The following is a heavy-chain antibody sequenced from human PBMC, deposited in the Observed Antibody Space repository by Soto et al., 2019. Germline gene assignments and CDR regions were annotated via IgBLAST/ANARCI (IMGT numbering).Heavy chain of an antibody. D-gene: IGHD6-19*01. CDR1: GFTFDDYA. CDR2: ISWNRGSI. Sequence: QPGGSLRLSCAASGFTFDDYAMHWVRQAPGKGLEWVSGISWNRGSIGYADSVKGRFTISRDNAKNSLYLQMNSLRPEDTALYYCAKDISSGGGNYYFGMDVWGQGTTVTVSS. J-gene: IGHJ6*02. V-gene: IGHV3-9*01. CDR3: AKDISSGGGNYYFGMDV.